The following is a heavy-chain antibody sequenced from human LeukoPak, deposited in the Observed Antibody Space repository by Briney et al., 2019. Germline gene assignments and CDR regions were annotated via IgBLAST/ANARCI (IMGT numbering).Heavy chain of an antibody. D-gene: IGHD3-22*01. Sequence: SETLSLTCTVYGGSISSGDYYWSWIRQPPGKGLEWIGYTYYSGSTYYNPSLKNRVSISVDTSKNQFSLNLSSVTAADTAVYYCARPYYYDSTIDPWGQGTLVTVSS. CDR2: TYYSGST. J-gene: IGHJ5*02. CDR3: ARPYYYDSTIDP. CDR1: GGSISSGDYY. V-gene: IGHV4-30-4*01.